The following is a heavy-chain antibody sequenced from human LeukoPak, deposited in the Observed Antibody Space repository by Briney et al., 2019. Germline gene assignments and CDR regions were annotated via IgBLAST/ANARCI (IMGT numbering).Heavy chain of an antibody. V-gene: IGHV1-69*06. CDR1: GGTFSSYA. Sequence: SVKVSCKASGGTFSSYAISWVRQAPGQGLEWMGGIIPIFGTANYAQKFQGRVTITADKSTSTAYMELSSLRSEDTAVYYCARVNLRVATIRPPYYFDYWGQGTLVTVSS. J-gene: IGHJ4*02. CDR3: ARVNLRVATIRPPYYFDY. D-gene: IGHD5-12*01. CDR2: IIPIFGTA.